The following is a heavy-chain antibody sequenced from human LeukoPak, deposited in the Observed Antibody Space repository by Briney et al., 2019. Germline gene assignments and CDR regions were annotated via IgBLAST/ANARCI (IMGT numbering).Heavy chain of an antibody. J-gene: IGHJ4*02. V-gene: IGHV3-21*01. D-gene: IGHD1-20*01. CDR1: GFTFSSYS. CDR2: ISSSSSYI. CDR3: ASNWNYFDY. Sequence: PGGSLRLSCAASGFTFSSYSMNWVRQAPGKGLEWVSSISSSSSYIYYADSVKGRFTISRDNAKNSLYLQMDSLRAEDTAVYFCASNWNYFDYWGQGTLVTVSS.